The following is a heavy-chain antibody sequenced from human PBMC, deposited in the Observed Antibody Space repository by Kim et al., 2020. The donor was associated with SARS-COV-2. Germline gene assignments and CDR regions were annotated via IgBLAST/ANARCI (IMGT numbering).Heavy chain of an antibody. V-gene: IGHV1-2*02. Sequence: NYAQKFQGRVTMTRDTSIRTAYMELSRLRSDDTAVYYCARAGHYGDPPRDWGQGTMVTVSS. J-gene: IGHJ3*01. CDR3: ARAGHYGDPPRD. D-gene: IGHD4-17*01.